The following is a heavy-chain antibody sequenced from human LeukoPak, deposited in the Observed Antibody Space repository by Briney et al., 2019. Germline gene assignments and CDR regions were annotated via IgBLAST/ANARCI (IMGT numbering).Heavy chain of an antibody. Sequence: SQTLTLTCTVSGGSISSGGYYWSWIRQHPGKGLEWIGYIYYSGSTYYNPSLKSRVTISVDTSKNQFSLKLSSVTAADTAVYYCARGAPGYRGYYYGMDVWGQGTTVTVSS. CDR1: GGSISSGGYY. V-gene: IGHV4-31*03. CDR2: IYYSGST. CDR3: ARGAPGYRGYYYGMDV. J-gene: IGHJ6*02. D-gene: IGHD3-10*01.